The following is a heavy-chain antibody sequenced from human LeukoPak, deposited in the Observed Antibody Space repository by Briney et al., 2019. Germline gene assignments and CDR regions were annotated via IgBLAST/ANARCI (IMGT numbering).Heavy chain of an antibody. CDR2: INPSGGST. Sequence: ASVKVSCKASGYTFTSYYMHWVRLAPGQGLEWMGIINPSGGSTSYAQKFQGRVTMTEDTSTDTAYMELSSLRSEDTAVYYCATEDLARWWRRGYFQHWGQGTLVTVSS. V-gene: IGHV1-46*01. CDR1: GYTFTSYY. J-gene: IGHJ1*01. D-gene: IGHD2-15*01. CDR3: ATEDLARWWRRGYFQH.